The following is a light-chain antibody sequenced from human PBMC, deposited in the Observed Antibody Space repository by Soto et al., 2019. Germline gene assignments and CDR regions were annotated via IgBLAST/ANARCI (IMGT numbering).Light chain of an antibody. J-gene: IGLJ2*01. CDR3: CSYAGSTTRVL. CDR2: EVS. V-gene: IGLV2-14*01. CDR1: STDVDTYKY. Sequence: QSALTQPASVSGSPGQSIIISCTGTSTDVDTYKYVSWYQQHPGKAPKLMIYEVSPRPSGVSDRFSGSKSGNTASLTISGLQAEDEADYYCCSYAGSTTRVLFGGGTKLTVL.